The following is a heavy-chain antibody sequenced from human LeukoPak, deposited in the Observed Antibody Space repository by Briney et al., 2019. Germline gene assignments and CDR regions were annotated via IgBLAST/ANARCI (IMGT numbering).Heavy chain of an antibody. CDR1: GGSISSYY. V-gene: IGHV4-59*01. CDR3: ARVKLPLLYGSGSYDYNWFDP. Sequence: PSETLSLTCTVSGGSISSYYWSWIRQPPGKGLEWIGYIYYSGSTNYNPSLKGRVTISVDTSKNQFSLKLSSVTAADTAVYYCARVKLPLLYGSGSYDYNWFDPWGQGTLVTVPS. D-gene: IGHD3-10*01. CDR2: IYYSGST. J-gene: IGHJ5*02.